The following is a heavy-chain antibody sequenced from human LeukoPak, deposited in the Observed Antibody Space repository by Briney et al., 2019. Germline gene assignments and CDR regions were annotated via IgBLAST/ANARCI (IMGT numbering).Heavy chain of an antibody. CDR1: GFTFSSYW. D-gene: IGHD1-14*01. Sequence: GGSLRLSCAASGFTFSSYWMSWVRQAPGKGLEWVANIKQDGSEKHYVDSVKGRFTISRDNANNSLYLQMNSLRVEDTAVYYCARVPGSASYFDYWGQGTLVTVSS. CDR2: IKQDGSEK. J-gene: IGHJ4*02. V-gene: IGHV3-7*01. CDR3: ARVPGSASYFDY.